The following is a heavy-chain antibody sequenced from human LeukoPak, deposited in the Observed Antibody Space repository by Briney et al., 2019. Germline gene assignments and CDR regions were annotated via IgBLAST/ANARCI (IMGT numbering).Heavy chain of an antibody. D-gene: IGHD2-2*01. V-gene: IGHV4-30-4*01. CDR3: ARVSSSTSLSFDY. CDR2: IYYSGST. CDR1: GGSISSGDYY. Sequence: TLSLTCTVSGGSISSGDYYWSWIRQPPGKGLEWIGYIYYSGSTYYNPSLKSRVTISVDTSKNQFSLKLSSVTAADTAVYYCARVSSSTSLSFDYGGQGTLVTVSS. J-gene: IGHJ4*02.